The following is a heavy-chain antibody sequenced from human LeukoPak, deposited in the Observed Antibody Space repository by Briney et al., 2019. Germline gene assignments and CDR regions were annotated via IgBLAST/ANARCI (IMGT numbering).Heavy chain of an antibody. CDR1: GGSISSGDYY. CDR2: IYYSGST. CDR3: ASGTGYWYFGL. Sequence: SQTLSLTCTVSGGSISSGDYYWSWIRQPPGTGLEWIGYIYYSGSTYYNPSLKSRVTISVDTSKNQFSLKLSSVTAADTAVYYCASGTGYWYFGLWGRGTLVTVSS. D-gene: IGHD1-14*01. J-gene: IGHJ2*01. V-gene: IGHV4-30-4*01.